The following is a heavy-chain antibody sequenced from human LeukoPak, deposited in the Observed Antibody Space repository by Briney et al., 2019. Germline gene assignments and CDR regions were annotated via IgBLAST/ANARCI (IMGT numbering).Heavy chain of an antibody. J-gene: IGHJ4*02. CDR3: ARAGSRDGYRIGDYFDY. CDR2: IHYSGST. D-gene: IGHD5-24*01. CDR1: GGSISDYY. V-gene: IGHV4-59*01. Sequence: SETLPLTCTVSGGSISDYYWSWIRQPPGKGLEWIAYIHYSGSTNYNPSLKSRVTISVDTSKNQFSLRLTSVTAADTAMFYCARAGSRDGYRIGDYFDYWGQGTLVTVSS.